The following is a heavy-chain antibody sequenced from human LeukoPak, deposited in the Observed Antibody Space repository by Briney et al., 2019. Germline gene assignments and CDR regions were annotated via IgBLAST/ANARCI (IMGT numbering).Heavy chain of an antibody. CDR3: AAARYGRYFDL. D-gene: IGHD1-1*01. CDR1: GFTFSSYA. J-gene: IGHJ2*01. CDR2: ISYDGSNK. Sequence: PGGSLRLSCAASGFTFSSYAMHWVRQAPGKGLEWVAVISYDGSNKYYADSVKGRFTISRDNSKNTLYLQMNSLRAEDAAVYYCAAARYGRYFDLWGRGTLVTVSS. V-gene: IGHV3-30-3*01.